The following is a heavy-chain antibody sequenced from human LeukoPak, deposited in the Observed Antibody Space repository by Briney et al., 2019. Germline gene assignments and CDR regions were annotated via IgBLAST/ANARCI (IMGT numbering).Heavy chain of an antibody. J-gene: IGHJ5*02. Sequence: ASVKVSCKASGYTFTSYDINWVRQATGQGLEWMGWMNPNSGNTGYAQKFQGRVTITRSTSISTAYMELSSLRSEDTAVYYCARGGTYYDFWSGYYDPNWFDPWGQGTLVTVSS. CDR3: ARGGTYYDFWSGYYDPNWFDP. CDR2: MNPNSGNT. D-gene: IGHD3-3*01. CDR1: GYTFTSYD. V-gene: IGHV1-8*03.